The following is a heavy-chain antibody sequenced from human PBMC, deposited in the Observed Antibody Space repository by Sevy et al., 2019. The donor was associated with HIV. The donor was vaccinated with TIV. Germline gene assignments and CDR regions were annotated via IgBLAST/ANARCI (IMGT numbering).Heavy chain of an antibody. CDR3: TRGFIGYNFRDAFDI. CDR1: GYTFTNYA. V-gene: IGHV7-4-1*02. Sequence: ASVKVSCKASGYTFTNYAMNWVRQAPGQGLQWMGWINTNTGNPTYAEAFTGRFVFSLDTSVSTSYLQISSLKAGDTAVYYCTRGFIGYNFRDAFDIWGQGTMVTVSS. J-gene: IGHJ3*02. D-gene: IGHD5-12*01. CDR2: INTNTGNP.